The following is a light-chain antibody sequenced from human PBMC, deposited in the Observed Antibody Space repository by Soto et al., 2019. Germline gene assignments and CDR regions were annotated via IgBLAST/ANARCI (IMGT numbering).Light chain of an antibody. CDR3: QQHNNWPPWT. Sequence: EIGMTQSPATLSVSPWERATLSCRASQSVSSNLAWYQQKPGQAPRLLIYGASTRATGIPARFSGSGSGTEFTLTISSLQSEDFAVYYCQQHNNWPPWTFGQGTKVDIK. J-gene: IGKJ1*01. CDR2: GAS. CDR1: QSVSSN. V-gene: IGKV3-15*01.